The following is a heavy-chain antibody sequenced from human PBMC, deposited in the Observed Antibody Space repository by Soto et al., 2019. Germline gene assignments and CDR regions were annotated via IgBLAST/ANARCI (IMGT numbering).Heavy chain of an antibody. CDR3: ARPSYDTTGYGLDP. V-gene: IGHV4-59*01. J-gene: IGHJ5*02. D-gene: IGHD3-22*01. Sequence: QVHLQESGPGLVKPSETLSLTCTVSGASISTDYWRWIRQSPGKGLEWLGYIYYGGSINNNPSLKCRIIISVNTSKNPYFLRLSSVTTADTAVYYCARPSYDTTGYGLDPWGQGTLVTVSS. CDR1: GASISTDY. CDR2: IYYGGSI.